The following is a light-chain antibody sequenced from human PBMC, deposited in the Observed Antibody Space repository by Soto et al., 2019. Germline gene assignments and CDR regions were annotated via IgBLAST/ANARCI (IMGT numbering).Light chain of an antibody. CDR1: QSVSTN. J-gene: IGKJ1*01. Sequence: EIVLTQSPATLSVSPGGRATLSCGASQSVSTNLAWFQQRPGQPPRLLIYGASTRATGIPARFSGSGSGTEFALTITSLQSEDFAVYYCQHYHNWPRTFGPGTKVDIK. CDR2: GAS. V-gene: IGKV3-15*01. CDR3: QHYHNWPRT.